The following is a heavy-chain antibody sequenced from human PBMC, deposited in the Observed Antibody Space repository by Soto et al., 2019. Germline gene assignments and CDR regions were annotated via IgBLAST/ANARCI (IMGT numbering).Heavy chain of an antibody. CDR3: ARAGGGYCSSTSCYGPYYYYYGMDV. J-gene: IGHJ6*02. D-gene: IGHD2-2*01. Sequence: QVQLVQSGAEVKKPGASVKVSCKASGYTFTSYAMHWVRQAPGQRLEWMGWINAGNGNTKYSQKFQGRVTITRDTSASTAYMELSSLRSEDTAVYYCARAGGGYCSSTSCYGPYYYYYGMDVWGQGTTVTVSS. CDR2: INAGNGNT. V-gene: IGHV1-3*01. CDR1: GYTFTSYA.